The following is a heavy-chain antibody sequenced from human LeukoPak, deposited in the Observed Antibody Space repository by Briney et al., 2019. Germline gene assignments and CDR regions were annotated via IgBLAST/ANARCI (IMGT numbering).Heavy chain of an antibody. CDR2: IYPGDSDT. CDR3: ARLASYYDSSGYFDY. Sequence: GESLKISCKGSGYSFTSYWIGWVRQMPGKGLEWMGIIYPGDSDTRYSPSFQGRVTISADKSISTAYLQWSSLKASDTAMYYCARLASYYDSSGYFDYWGQGTLVTVSS. CDR1: GYSFTSYW. J-gene: IGHJ4*02. D-gene: IGHD3-22*01. V-gene: IGHV5-51*01.